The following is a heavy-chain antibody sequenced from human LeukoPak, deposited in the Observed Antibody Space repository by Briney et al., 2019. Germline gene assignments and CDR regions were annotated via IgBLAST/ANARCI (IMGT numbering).Heavy chain of an antibody. D-gene: IGHD4-11*01. CDR2: ISYAGTNK. V-gene: IGHV3-30*04. CDR1: GFTFSSYA. J-gene: IGHJ3*02. CDR3: SRGQHRVTYSDDGFDI. Sequence: GGTLRLSCAASGFTFSSYAMHWVRQAPGKGLEWVAVISYAGTNKYYADSVKGRFTISRDNSKNTLFLQMNSLRPEDTAVYYCSRGQHRVTYSDDGFDIWGQGTMVTVSS.